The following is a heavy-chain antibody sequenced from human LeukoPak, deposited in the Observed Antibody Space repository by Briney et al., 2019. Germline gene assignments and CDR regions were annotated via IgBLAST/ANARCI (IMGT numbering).Heavy chain of an antibody. CDR2: ISSDGSKE. D-gene: IGHD2-15*01. CDR1: GFSFSTFA. V-gene: IGHV3-30*18. Sequence: GRPLRLFCGASGFSFSTFAMQWVRQTPEKGLEGVAVISSDGSKEIYADSVKGRFTISRDNSKNTLYLRMNNLTPEDTAVYYCAKGLHTSSWYGNWFDPWGQGTLVTVSS. CDR3: AKGLHTSSWYGNWFDP. J-gene: IGHJ5*02.